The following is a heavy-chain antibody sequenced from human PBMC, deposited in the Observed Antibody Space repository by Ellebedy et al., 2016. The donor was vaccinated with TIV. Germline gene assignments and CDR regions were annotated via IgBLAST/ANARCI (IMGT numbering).Heavy chain of an antibody. CDR3: ARIGSGSSDLDY. Sequence: ASVKVSCKASGYTFTGYYMHWVRQAPGQGLEWMGWINPNSGGTNYAQKFQGWVTMTRDTSVSTAYMEMRRLRSDDTALYYCARIGSGSSDLDYWGQGTLVTVSS. CDR2: INPNSGGT. J-gene: IGHJ4*02. CDR1: GYTFTGYY. V-gene: IGHV1-2*04. D-gene: IGHD6-6*01.